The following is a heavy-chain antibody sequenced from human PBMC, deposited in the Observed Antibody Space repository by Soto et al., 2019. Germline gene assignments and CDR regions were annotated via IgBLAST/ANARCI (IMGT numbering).Heavy chain of an antibody. CDR3: ARDQGCGGDCYQHWYFDL. CDR2: TIPIFGTA. Sequence: QGRLGQPGAKGKKPGSWVKVSCRVFGGTFSTYAITWVRQPPEQGLKWMGGTIPIFGTANYAQKFQGRVTITAEESTSTAYMELSSLRSEDTAVYYCARDQGCGGDCYQHWYFDLWGRGTLVTVSS. V-gene: IGHV1-69*01. CDR1: GGTFSTYA. D-gene: IGHD2-21*02. J-gene: IGHJ2*01.